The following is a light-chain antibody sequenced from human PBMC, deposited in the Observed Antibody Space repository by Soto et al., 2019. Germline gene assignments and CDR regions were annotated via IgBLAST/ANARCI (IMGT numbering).Light chain of an antibody. CDR3: QHYNSYSEA. J-gene: IGKJ1*01. Sequence: IQLTQSPSTVSGSVGDRVTMTCRASQTISSWVAWYQQKPGHAHKLLIYKASTLKSGVPSRFSGSGSGTEFTLTISTLQPDELATYYCQHYNSYSEAFGQGTKVDI. CDR2: KAS. V-gene: IGKV1-5*03. CDR1: QTISSW.